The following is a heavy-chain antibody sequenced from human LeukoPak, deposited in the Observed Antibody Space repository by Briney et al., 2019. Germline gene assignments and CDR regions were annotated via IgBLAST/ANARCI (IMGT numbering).Heavy chain of an antibody. CDR3: ARDSGYCDTTACTDYFDL. Sequence: SETLSLTCIVSGDSNSSSYWTWIRQPPGKGLEWIGYIYHSGTTSYNPSLKSRVTISLNTSKNQFSLRLSSVTTAETAVNFCARDSGYCDTTACTDYFDLWGQGTLVAVST. V-gene: IGHV4-59*01. CDR2: IYHSGTT. J-gene: IGHJ4*02. CDR1: GDSNSSSY. D-gene: IGHD2/OR15-2a*01.